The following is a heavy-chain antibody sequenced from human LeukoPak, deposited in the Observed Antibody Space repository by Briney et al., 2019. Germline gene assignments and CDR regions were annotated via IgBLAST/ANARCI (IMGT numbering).Heavy chain of an antibody. J-gene: IGHJ6*04. CDR3: VKNLGRYDFLSDGMDV. CDR2: ISTNGGRT. Sequence: GGSLRLSCAAAGFTFNNYALYWVRQAPGEGLEHGSVISTNGGRTYYADSVKGRFTNSRDKAKNTLYLQMSSLRPEDTAVYYCVKNLGRYDFLSDGMDVWGEGATVTVSS. CDR1: GFTFNNYA. D-gene: IGHD3-3*01. V-gene: IGHV3-64D*09.